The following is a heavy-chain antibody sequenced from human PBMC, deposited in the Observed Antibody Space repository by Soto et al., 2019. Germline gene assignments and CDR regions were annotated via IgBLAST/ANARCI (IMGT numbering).Heavy chain of an antibody. CDR3: ARQQGGSLSSLYFDY. CDR2: ISGSGGST. V-gene: IGHV3-23*01. J-gene: IGHJ4*02. Sequence: EVQMLEYGGGLVQPGGSLGLSCAAAGFTFGSYAMSWVRQAPGKGLAWVSGISGSGGSTFYADSVKGRFTISRDNSNNMVYLQMDNVRADDTAVYYWARQQGGSLSSLYFDYWGPGTLVTVSS. D-gene: IGHD2-15*01. CDR1: GFTFGSYA.